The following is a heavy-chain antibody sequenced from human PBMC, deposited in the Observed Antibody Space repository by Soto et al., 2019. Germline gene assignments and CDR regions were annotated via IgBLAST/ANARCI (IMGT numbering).Heavy chain of an antibody. CDR2: IIPVFGTP. D-gene: IGHD2-2*01. CDR3: ARERSVGYCITTTCPKPFYYYAMDV. J-gene: IGHJ6*02. Sequence: ASVKVSCKASGGTFTNYAFSWVRQAPGQGLEWMGGIIPVFGTPDYAQKFQGRVTITADESTRTASIELSSLRSDDTAVYYCARERSVGYCITTTCPKPFYYYAMDVWGQGTTVTVSS. CDR1: GGTFTNYA. V-gene: IGHV1-69*13.